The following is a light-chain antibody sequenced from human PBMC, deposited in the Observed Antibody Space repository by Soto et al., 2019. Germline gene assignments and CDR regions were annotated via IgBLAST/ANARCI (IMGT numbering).Light chain of an antibody. CDR3: QQYDNWPLT. CDR2: GAS. J-gene: IGKJ4*01. CDR1: QSVDRN. V-gene: IGKV3D-15*01. Sequence: EIVMTQSPGTLSVSTEEGATLSCRAIQSVDRNLAWYQQKPGQAPRLLIYGASTRPTGIPDRFSGSGSGTEFTLTISSLQSEDFAVYYCQQYDNWPLTFGGGTKVDIK.